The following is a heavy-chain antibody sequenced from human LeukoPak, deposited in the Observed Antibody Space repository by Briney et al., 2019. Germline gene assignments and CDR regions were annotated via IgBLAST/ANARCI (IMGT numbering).Heavy chain of an antibody. CDR2: IYPGDSDT. CDR1: RYTFTSYW. CDR3: ARHGTYCSSTSCYSLYFDY. V-gene: IGHV5-51*01. Sequence: GESLKISCKGSRYTFTSYWIGWVRQMPGKGLEWIGIIYPGDSDTRYSPSFQGQVTISADRTISTAYLQWSSLKASDTAMYYCARHGTYCSSTSCYSLYFDYWGRGTLVTVSS. D-gene: IGHD2-2*02. J-gene: IGHJ4*02.